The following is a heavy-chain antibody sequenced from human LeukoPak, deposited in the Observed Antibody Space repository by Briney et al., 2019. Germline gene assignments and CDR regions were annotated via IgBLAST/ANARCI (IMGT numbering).Heavy chain of an antibody. J-gene: IGHJ5*02. D-gene: IGHD3-3*01. CDR1: GYTFTCYY. CDR2: INPNSGGT. CDR3: ARGGTYYDFWRTNWFDP. Sequence: ASVKVSCKASGYTFTCYYMHWVRQAPGQGLEWMGWINPNSGGTNCAQKFQGRVTMTRDTSISTAYMELSRPRSDDTAVYYCARGGTYYDFWRTNWFDPWGQGTLVTVSS. V-gene: IGHV1-2*02.